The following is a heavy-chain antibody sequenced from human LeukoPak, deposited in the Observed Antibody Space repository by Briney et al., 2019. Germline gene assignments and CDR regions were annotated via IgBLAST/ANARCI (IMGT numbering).Heavy chain of an antibody. Sequence: ASVKVSCKASGGTFSSYTITWVRQAPGQGLGWMGGIMPLFNTANYAQQCQGRVTMTTDESTSTAYLELRSLRFEDTAMYYCARVDRSHFYLDVWGKGATVTVSS. V-gene: IGHV1-69*05. J-gene: IGHJ6*03. CDR2: IMPLFNTA. CDR3: ARVDRSHFYLDV. CDR1: GGTFSSYT.